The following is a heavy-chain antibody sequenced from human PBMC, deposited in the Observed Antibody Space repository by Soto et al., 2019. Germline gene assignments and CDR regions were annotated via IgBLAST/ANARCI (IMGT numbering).Heavy chain of an antibody. CDR1: GYSIASGYY. J-gene: IGHJ6*02. V-gene: IGHV4-38-2*01. CDR2: IYHAGSV. CDR3: ARTFDYYGMDV. Sequence: SETLSLTCAVSGYSIASGYYWAWIRQSPGKGLEWIGSIYHAGSVYYNPSLNSRVAASLDTSKNHFSLKLTSVTAADTAVYYCARTFDYYGMDVWGQGTTVTVSS.